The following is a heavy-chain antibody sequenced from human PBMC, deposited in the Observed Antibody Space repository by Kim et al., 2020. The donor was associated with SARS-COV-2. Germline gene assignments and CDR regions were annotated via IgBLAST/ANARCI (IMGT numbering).Heavy chain of an antibody. CDR3: ASPVYGWELAYFQH. J-gene: IGHJ1*01. CDR2: ISSSSSYI. V-gene: IGHV3-21*01. D-gene: IGHD1-26*01. Sequence: GGSLRLSCAASGFTFSSYSMNWVRQAPGKGLEWVSSISSSSSYIYYADSVKGRFTISRDNAKNSLYLQMNSLRAEDTAVYYCASPVYGWELAYFQHWGQGTLVTVSS. CDR1: GFTFSSYS.